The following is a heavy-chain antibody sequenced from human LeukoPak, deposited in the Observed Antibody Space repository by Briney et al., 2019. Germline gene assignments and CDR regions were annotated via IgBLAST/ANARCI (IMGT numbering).Heavy chain of an antibody. V-gene: IGHV1-46*01. CDR2: INPSGGST. CDR3: ARDSFSSSWYDLAEYFQH. D-gene: IGHD6-13*01. CDR1: GYTFTSYY. J-gene: IGHJ1*01. Sequence: ASVKVSCKASGYTFTSYYMHWVRQAPGQGLEWMGIINPSGGSTSYAQKFQGRVTMTRDTSTSTVYMELSSLRSEDTAVYYCARDSFSSSWYDLAEYFQHWGQGTLVTVSS.